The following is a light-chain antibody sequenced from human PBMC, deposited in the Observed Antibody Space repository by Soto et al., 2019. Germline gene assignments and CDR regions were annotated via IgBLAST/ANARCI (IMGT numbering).Light chain of an antibody. J-gene: IGKJ3*01. CDR3: QQLYSYPRT. V-gene: IGKV1-9*01. CDR1: QGISSY. Sequence: DIQLTQSPSFLSASVGDRVTITCRASQGISSYLAWYQQKPGKAPELLIYAASTLQSGVPSRFSGSGSGTEFTLTISSLPPEDFATYYCQQLYSYPRTFGPGTKVDI. CDR2: AAS.